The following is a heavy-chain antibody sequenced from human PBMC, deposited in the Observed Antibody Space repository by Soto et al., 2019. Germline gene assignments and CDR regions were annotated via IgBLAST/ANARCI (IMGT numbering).Heavy chain of an antibody. D-gene: IGHD3-16*01. J-gene: IGHJ3*02. CDR1: GYTFTSYD. CDR3: ASGSREVLGDAFDI. V-gene: IGHV1-8*01. Sequence: ASVKVSCKASGYTFTSYDINWVRQATGQGLEWMGWMNPNSGNTGYAQKFQGRVTMTRNTSISTAYMELSSLRSEDTAVYYCASGSREVLGDAFDIWGKGTRATVSS. CDR2: MNPNSGNT.